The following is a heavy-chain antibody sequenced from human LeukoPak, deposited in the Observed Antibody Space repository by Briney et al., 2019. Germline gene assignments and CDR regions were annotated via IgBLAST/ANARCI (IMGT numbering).Heavy chain of an antibody. D-gene: IGHD4-11*01. Sequence: GESLEISCKGAGYRFNNYWIGWVRQVPGKGLEWMGLIYPGDSNTRYSPSFQGQVTISADKSISTAYLQWSSLKASDTAMYYCARLQAEYYYYYGMDVWGQGTTVTVSS. J-gene: IGHJ6*02. CDR2: IYPGDSNT. V-gene: IGHV5-51*01. CDR1: GYRFNNYW. CDR3: ARLQAEYYYYYGMDV.